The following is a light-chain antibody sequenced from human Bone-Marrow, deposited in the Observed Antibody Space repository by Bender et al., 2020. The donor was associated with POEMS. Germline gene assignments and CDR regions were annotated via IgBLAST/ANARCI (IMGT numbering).Light chain of an antibody. Sequence: QSALTQPASVSGSPGQSITISCIGSAVGTYNLLSWYQHHPGKAPQLLIYEATKRPSGISFRFSGSKSGNTASLTISGHQAEDEAAYYCCSYAGDNTMGFGGGTKLTVL. CDR2: EAT. CDR1: SAVGTYNL. CDR3: CSYAGDNTMG. V-gene: IGLV2-23*01. J-gene: IGLJ2*01.